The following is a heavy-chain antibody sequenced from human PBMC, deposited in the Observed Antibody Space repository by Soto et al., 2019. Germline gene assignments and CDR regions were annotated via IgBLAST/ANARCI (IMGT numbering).Heavy chain of an antibody. Sequence: QVTLKESGPVLVKPTEPLTLTCTVSGFSLSNARMGVSWIRQPPGKALEWLAHIFSNDEKSYSTSLKSRLTISKDTSKSQVVLTMTNMDPVDTATYYCALLNWDPPFDYWGQGTLVTVSS. CDR1: GFSLSNARMG. D-gene: IGHD7-27*01. CDR3: ALLNWDPPFDY. J-gene: IGHJ4*02. CDR2: IFSNDEK. V-gene: IGHV2-26*01.